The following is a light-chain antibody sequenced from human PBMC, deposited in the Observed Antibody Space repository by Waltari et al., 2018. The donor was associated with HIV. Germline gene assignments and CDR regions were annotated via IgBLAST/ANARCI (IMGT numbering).Light chain of an antibody. CDR2: GKD. J-gene: IGLJ1*01. CDR1: SLRRYY. Sequence: SSDLTQDPAVSVALGQTVRITCQGDSLRRYYANWYQQKPGQAPVVVMYGKDNRPSGIPDRFSGSSSGNTGSLTITGAQAEDVAVYYCDSRDTNDKHHVFGTGTKVTV. CDR3: DSRDTNDKHHV. V-gene: IGLV3-19*01.